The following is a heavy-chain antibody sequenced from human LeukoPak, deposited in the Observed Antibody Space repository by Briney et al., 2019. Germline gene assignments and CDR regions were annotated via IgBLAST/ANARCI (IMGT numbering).Heavy chain of an antibody. J-gene: IGHJ4*02. V-gene: IGHV1-18*01. Sequence: ASVTVSFTASGYTFTSYGISWVRQAPGQGPEWMGWISAYNGNTNYAQKLQGRVTMTTDTSTSTAYMELRSLRSDDTAVYYCARSTTVVPFDYWGQGTLVTVSS. CDR3: ARSTTVVPFDY. D-gene: IGHD4-23*01. CDR2: ISAYNGNT. CDR1: GYTFTSYG.